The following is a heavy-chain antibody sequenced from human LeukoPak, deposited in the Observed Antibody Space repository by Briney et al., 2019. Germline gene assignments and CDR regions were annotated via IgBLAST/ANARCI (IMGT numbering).Heavy chain of an antibody. CDR1: GGSISSYY. CDR2: IYTSGST. Sequence: SETLSLTCTVSGGSISSYYWSWIRQPPGKGLEWIGYIYTSGSTDYNPSLKSRVTISVDTSNNQFSLKLSSVTAADTAVYYCARQGYDILTGYPNPRYYYHMDVWGKGTTVTVSS. CDR3: ARQGYDILTGYPNPRYYYHMDV. J-gene: IGHJ6*03. D-gene: IGHD3-9*01. V-gene: IGHV4-4*09.